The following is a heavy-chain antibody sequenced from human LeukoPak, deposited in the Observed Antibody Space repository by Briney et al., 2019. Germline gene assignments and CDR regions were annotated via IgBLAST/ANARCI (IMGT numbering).Heavy chain of an antibody. Sequence: SVKVSCKASGNSISNYAVSWVRQAPGQGFEWMGGIIPIFGTADYAQKFQGRVTITADQSTGTTYMALSSLKSEDTATYYCTTRACHAGGCSSSFYYYYGLHFWGQGTTVSVSS. CDR3: TTRACHAGGCSSSFYYYYGLHF. CDR1: GNSISNYA. CDR2: IIPIFGTA. D-gene: IGHD3-16*01. J-gene: IGHJ6*02. V-gene: IGHV1-69*13.